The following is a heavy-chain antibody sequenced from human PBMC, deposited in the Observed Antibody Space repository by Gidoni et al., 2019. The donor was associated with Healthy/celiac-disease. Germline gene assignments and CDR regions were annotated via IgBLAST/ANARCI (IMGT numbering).Heavy chain of an antibody. CDR1: GGTFSTYT. Sequence: QVQLVRSGAEVKKPVSSVKVSCKASGGTFSTYTISWVRQAPGQGIEWLGRIIPILGIANYAQKFQGRVTITADKSTSTAYMELSSLRSEDTAVYYCARGEDSGDDYWGQGTLVTVSS. CDR3: ARGEDSGDDY. D-gene: IGHD2-21*01. J-gene: IGHJ4*02. V-gene: IGHV1-69*02. CDR2: IIPILGIA.